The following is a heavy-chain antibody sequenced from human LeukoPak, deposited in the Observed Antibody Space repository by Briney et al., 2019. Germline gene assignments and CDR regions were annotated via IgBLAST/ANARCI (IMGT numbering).Heavy chain of an antibody. CDR1: GGSISSYY. J-gene: IGHJ5*02. CDR3: ARQAARYCSSTGCYRGWFDP. D-gene: IGHD2-2*02. Sequence: SETLSLTCTVSGGSISSYYWSWIRQPPGKGLEWIGYIYYSGSTNYNPSLKSRVTTSVDTSKNQFSLKLSSVTAADTAVYYCARQAARYCSSTGCYRGWFDPWGQGTLVTVSS. CDR2: IYYSGST. V-gene: IGHV4-59*08.